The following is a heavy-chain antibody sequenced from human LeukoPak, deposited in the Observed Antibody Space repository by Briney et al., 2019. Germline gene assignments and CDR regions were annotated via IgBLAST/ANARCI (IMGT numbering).Heavy chain of an antibody. CDR3: ARGGYYYGSGSPNWFDP. V-gene: IGHV4-31*03. CDR1: GGSISSGGYY. J-gene: IGHJ5*02. CDR2: IYYSGST. D-gene: IGHD3-10*01. Sequence: SETLSLTYTVSGGSISSGGYYWSWIRQHPGKGLEWIGYIYYSGSTYYNPSLKSRVTISVDTSKNQFSLKLSSVTAADTAVYYCARGGYYYGSGSPNWFDPWGQGTLVTVSS.